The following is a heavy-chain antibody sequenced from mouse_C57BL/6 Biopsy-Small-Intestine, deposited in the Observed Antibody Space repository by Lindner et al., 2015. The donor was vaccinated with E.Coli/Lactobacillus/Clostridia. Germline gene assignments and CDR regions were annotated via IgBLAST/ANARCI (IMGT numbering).Heavy chain of an antibody. D-gene: IGHD2-13*01. V-gene: IGHV1-82*01. CDR2: IYPGDGDT. J-gene: IGHJ2*01. CDR3: ARTRIFYGDLPFDY. CDR1: GYAFSSSW. Sequence: VQLQESGPELVKPGASVKISCKASGYAFSSSWMNWVKQRPGKGLEWIGRIYPGDGDTNYNGKFKGKATLTADKSSSTAYMQLSSLTSEDSAVYFCARTRIFYGDLPFDYWGQGTTLTVSS.